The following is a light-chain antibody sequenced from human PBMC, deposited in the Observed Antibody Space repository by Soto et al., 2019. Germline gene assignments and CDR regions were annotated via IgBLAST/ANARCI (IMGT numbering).Light chain of an antibody. Sequence: QSALTQPASVSGSPGQSITISCSGATSAIGVYNYVSWYQHHPGKAPQLIIFDVNNRPSGVSSRFSGSKSGTTASLTISGLQPEDEADSFCTSYIVNNGLAFGTGTKLTVL. CDR1: TSAIGVYNY. CDR3: TSYIVNNGLA. J-gene: IGLJ1*01. CDR2: DVN. V-gene: IGLV2-14*03.